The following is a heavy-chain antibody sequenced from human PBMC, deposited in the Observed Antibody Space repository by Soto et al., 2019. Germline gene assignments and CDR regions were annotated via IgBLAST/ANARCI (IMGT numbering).Heavy chain of an antibody. CDR1: GGTFDSNA. D-gene: IGHD2-2*01. J-gene: IGHJ3*02. V-gene: IGHV1-69*12. CDR2: IIPIFGTI. CDR3: AREGLTFGPGAVGGAFDI. Sequence: QVQLVQSGTEVRKPGSSVKVSCKASGGTFDSNAISWVRLAPGQGLEWMGGIIPIFGTINNAQKFQDRVTITADESANIVYMELSSRRSEDKAIYYCAREGLTFGPGAVGGAFDIWGQGTLVTVSS.